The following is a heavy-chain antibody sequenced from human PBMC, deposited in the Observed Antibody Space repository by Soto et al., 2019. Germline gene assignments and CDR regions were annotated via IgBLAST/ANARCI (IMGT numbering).Heavy chain of an antibody. CDR1: GFTFSSYS. Sequence: PGGSLRLSCAASGFTFSSYSMNWVRQAPGKGLEWVSSISSSSGYTYYADSVKGRFTISRDNSKNTLYLQMNSLRAEDTAVYYCAKVLRFLDATFDYWGQGTLVTVSS. V-gene: IGHV3-21*04. CDR3: AKVLRFLDATFDY. CDR2: ISSSSGYT. D-gene: IGHD2-15*01. J-gene: IGHJ4*02.